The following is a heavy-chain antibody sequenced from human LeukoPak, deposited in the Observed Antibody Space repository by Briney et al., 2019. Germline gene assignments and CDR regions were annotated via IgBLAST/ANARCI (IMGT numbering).Heavy chain of an antibody. CDR2: MSGSGGGT. V-gene: IGHV3-23*01. J-gene: IGHJ4*02. Sequence: GGSLRLSCAASGFTFSNYVMSWVRQAPGKGLECVSGMSGSGGGTYYADSVRGRFTISRDNSKDTLYLQMNSLRAEDTAVYYCAKDRDIAVAGDTADWGQGTLVTVSS. CDR3: AKDRDIAVAGDTAD. D-gene: IGHD6-19*01. CDR1: GFTFSNYV.